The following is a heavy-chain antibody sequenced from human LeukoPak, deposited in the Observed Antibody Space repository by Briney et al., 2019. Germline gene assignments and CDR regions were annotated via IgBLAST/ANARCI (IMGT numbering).Heavy chain of an antibody. V-gene: IGHV3-43*02. CDR2: ISGDGGST. J-gene: IGHJ4*02. D-gene: IGHD6-13*01. Sequence: GGSLRLSCAASGFTFDDYAMHWVRQAPGKGLEWVSLISGDGGSTYYADSVKGRFTISRDNSKTSLYLQMNSLRTEDTALYYCANSILGSSWYIGDYWGQGTLVTVSS. CDR1: GFTFDDYA. CDR3: ANSILGSSWYIGDY.